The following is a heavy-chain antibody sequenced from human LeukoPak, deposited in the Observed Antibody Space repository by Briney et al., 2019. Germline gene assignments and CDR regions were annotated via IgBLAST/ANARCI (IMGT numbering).Heavy chain of an antibody. D-gene: IGHD2-2*01. Sequence: GGSLRLSCAASGFTFSSYAMHWVRQAPGKGLEWVAVISYDGSNKYYADSVKGRFTISRDNAKNSLYLQMNSLRAEDTAVYYCARDSIVVVPAAMEWYYYYYMDVWGKGTTVTVSS. CDR1: GFTFSSYA. V-gene: IGHV3-30*04. CDR2: ISYDGSNK. J-gene: IGHJ6*03. CDR3: ARDSIVVVPAAMEWYYYYYMDV.